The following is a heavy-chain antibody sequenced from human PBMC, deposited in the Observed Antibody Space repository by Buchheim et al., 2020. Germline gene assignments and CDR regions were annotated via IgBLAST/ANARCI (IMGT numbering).Heavy chain of an antibody. V-gene: IGHV3-30*18. J-gene: IGHJ4*02. CDR3: AKSTNVYYYDSSGLEN. D-gene: IGHD3-22*01. CDR1: GFTFSSYG. Sequence: QVQLVESGGGVVQPGRSLRLSCAASGFTFSSYGMHWVRQAPGKGLEWVAVISYDGSNKYYADSVKGRFTISRDNSKNTLYLQMNSLRAEDTAVYYCAKSTNVYYYDSSGLENWGQGTL. CDR2: ISYDGSNK.